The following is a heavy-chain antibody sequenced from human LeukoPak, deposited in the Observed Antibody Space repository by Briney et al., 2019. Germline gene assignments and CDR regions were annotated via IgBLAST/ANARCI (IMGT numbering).Heavy chain of an antibody. D-gene: IGHD3-3*01. V-gene: IGHV4-59*01. CDR3: ARAVYDFWSGYYTGGAFDI. CDR1: GGSISSYY. J-gene: IGHJ3*02. Sequence: SETLSLTCTVSGGSISSYYWSWIRQPPGKGLEWIGYIYYSGSTNYNPSLKSRVTISVDTSKNQFSLKLSSVTAADTAVYYCARAVYDFWSGYYTGGAFDIWGQGTMVTISS. CDR2: IYYSGST.